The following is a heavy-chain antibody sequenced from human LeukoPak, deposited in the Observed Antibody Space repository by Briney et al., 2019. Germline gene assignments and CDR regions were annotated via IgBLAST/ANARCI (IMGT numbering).Heavy chain of an antibody. CDR3: ATGFYDSRVDS. J-gene: IGHJ4*02. CDR2: INWNGGST. V-gene: IGHV3-20*04. CDR1: GFTFDDYG. D-gene: IGHD3-22*01. Sequence: GGSLRLSCAASGFTFDDYGMSWVRQAPGKGLEWVSGINWNGGSTGYADSVKGRFTIPRDNAKHSLYLQMNSLRAEDTAVYYCATGFYDSRVDSWGQGALVTVSS.